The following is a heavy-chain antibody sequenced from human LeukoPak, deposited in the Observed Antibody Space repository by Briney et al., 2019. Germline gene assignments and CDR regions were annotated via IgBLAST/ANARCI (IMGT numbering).Heavy chain of an antibody. J-gene: IGHJ4*02. CDR3: ARGGSSWYYFDY. CDR1: GGTFISYA. D-gene: IGHD6-13*01. Sequence: ASVKVSCKASGGTFISYAISWVRQAPGQGLEWMGGIIPIFGTANYAQKFQGRVTITADESTSTAYMELSSLRSEDTAVYYCARGGSSWYYFDYWGQGTLVTVSS. V-gene: IGHV1-69*13. CDR2: IIPIFGTA.